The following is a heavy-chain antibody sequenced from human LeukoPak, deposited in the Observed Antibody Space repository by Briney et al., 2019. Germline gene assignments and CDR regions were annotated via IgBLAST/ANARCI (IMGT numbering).Heavy chain of an antibody. V-gene: IGHV6-1*01. D-gene: IGHD6-19*01. CDR3: ARVNLYSSGWYLDWFDP. J-gene: IGHJ5*02. CDR2: TYYRSKWYN. CDR1: GDSFSSNSAA. Sequence: SQTLSLTCALSGDSFSSNSAAWHWIRQSPSRGLEWLGRTYYRSKWYNDYAVSVKSRITINPDTSKNQFSLQLNSVTPEDTAVYYCARVNLYSSGWYLDWFDPWGQGTLVTVSS.